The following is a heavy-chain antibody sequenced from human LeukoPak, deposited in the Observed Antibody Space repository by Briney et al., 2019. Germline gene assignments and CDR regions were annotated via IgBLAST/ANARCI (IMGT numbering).Heavy chain of an antibody. CDR2: IYYSGST. CDR3: ARGQGRDY. CDR1: GGSISSYY. Sequence: SETLSLTCTVSGGSISSYYWSWIRQPPGKGLEWIGYIYYSGSTNYNPSLKSRVTISVDTSKNQFSLKLSSVTAADTAVYHCARGQGRDYWGQGTLVTVSS. J-gene: IGHJ4*02. V-gene: IGHV4-59*01.